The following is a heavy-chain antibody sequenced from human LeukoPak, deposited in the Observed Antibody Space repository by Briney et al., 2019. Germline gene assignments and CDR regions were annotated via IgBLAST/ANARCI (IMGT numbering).Heavy chain of an antibody. J-gene: IGHJ1*01. CDR2: INHSGST. CDR1: GGSFSGYY. V-gene: IGHV4-34*01. D-gene: IGHD3-22*01. Sequence: PSETLSLTCAVYGGSFSGYYWSWIRQPPGKGLEWIGEINHSGSTNYNPSLKSRVTISVDTSKNQFSLKLSSVIAADTAVYYCARGPYSSGYYPRYFQHWGQGTLVTVSS. CDR3: ARGPYSSGYYPRYFQH.